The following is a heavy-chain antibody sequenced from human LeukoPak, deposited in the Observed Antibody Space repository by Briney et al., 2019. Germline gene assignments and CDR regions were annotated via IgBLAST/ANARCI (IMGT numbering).Heavy chain of an antibody. CDR3: TRRCKDAYTLYCFDY. J-gene: IGHJ4*02. D-gene: IGHD5-24*01. CDR1: GGTINSYD. CDR2: MYYSGGT. Sequence: TTSETLSLTCTGSGGTINSYDWIWIRQPPGKGLEWIGHMYYSGGTNYNPTPKSRVTISVDTSKNQFSLKLSSVTAADTAVYYCTRRCKDAYTLYCFDYWGQGTLVTVSS. V-gene: IGHV4-59*01.